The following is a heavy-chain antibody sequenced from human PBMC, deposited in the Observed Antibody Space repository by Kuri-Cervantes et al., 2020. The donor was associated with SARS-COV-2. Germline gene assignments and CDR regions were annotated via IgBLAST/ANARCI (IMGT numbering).Heavy chain of an antibody. Sequence: GSLRLSCTVSGGSVSSGSYYWSWIRQPPGKGLDWIGYIYYSGSTNYNPSLKSRVTISVDTSKNQFSLKLSSVTAADTAVYYCAREVTQWLTRRFDPWGQGTLVTVSS. D-gene: IGHD6-19*01. CDR1: GGSVSSGSYY. CDR2: IYYSGST. V-gene: IGHV4-61*01. CDR3: AREVTQWLTRRFDP. J-gene: IGHJ5*02.